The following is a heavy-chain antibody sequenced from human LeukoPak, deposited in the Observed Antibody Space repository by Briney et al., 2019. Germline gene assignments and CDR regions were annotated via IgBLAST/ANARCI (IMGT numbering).Heavy chain of an antibody. J-gene: IGHJ3*02. CDR2: IYSGGST. V-gene: IGHV3-53*01. Sequence: GGSLGLSCAASGFTVSSNYMNWVRQAPGKGLEWVSVIYSGGSTFYADFVEGRFTISRDNSNNTLYLQMNSLRAEDTAMYYCAREYYDNSGGEDAFDIWGPGTMVTVSS. CDR3: AREYYDNSGGEDAFDI. D-gene: IGHD3-22*01. CDR1: GFTVSSNY.